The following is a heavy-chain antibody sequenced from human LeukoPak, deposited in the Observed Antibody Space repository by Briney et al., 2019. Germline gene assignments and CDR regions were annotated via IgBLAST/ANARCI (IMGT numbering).Heavy chain of an antibody. CDR2: INPNSGGT. V-gene: IGHV1-2*02. J-gene: IGHJ4*02. CDR3: ARAVDILTGYDY. CDR1: GYTFTGYY. Sequence: GASVKVSCKASGYTFTGYYMHWVRQAPGQGPEWMGWINPNSGGTNYAQKFQGRVTMTRDTSISTAHMELSRLRSDDTAVYYCARAVDILTGYDYWGQGTLVTVSS. D-gene: IGHD3-9*01.